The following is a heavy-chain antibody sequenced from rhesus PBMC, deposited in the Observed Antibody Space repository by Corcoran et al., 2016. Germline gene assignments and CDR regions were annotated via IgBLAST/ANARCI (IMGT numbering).Heavy chain of an antibody. CDR2: IYWYDDK. CDR1: GFSLSTRVIG. V-gene: IGHV2S1*01. Sequence: QVTLTESGPALVKPTQTLTLTCTFSGFSLSTRVIGLAWIRPPPGTALEWLARIYWYDDKYYSTPLKRRRTISKDSSKNQVVLTMTNMDPVDTATYYCARGGRITIVVVDYLDYWGQGVLVTVSS. J-gene: IGHJ4*01. D-gene: IGHD3-16*01. CDR3: ARGGRITIVVVDYLDY.